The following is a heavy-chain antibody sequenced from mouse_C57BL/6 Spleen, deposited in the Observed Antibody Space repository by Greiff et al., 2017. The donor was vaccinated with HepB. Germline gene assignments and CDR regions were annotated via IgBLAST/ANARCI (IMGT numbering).Heavy chain of an antibody. D-gene: IGHD1-1*01. Sequence: EVKLMESGGGLVKPGGSLKLSCAASGFTFSDYGMHWVRQAPEKGLEWVAYISSGSSTIYYADTVKGRFTISRDNAKNTQFLQMTSLRSEDTAMYYCARPGYYGSSPWFAYWGQGTLVTVSA. CDR2: ISSGSSTI. V-gene: IGHV5-17*01. CDR3: ARPGYYGSSPWFAY. J-gene: IGHJ3*01. CDR1: GFTFSDYG.